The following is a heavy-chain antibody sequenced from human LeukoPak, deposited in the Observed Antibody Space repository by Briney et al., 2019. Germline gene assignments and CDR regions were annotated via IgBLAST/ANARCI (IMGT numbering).Heavy chain of an antibody. CDR3: ARVPSLYKPCFDY. CDR2: IYYSGST. CDR1: GGSISSSSYY. V-gene: IGHV4-39*07. D-gene: IGHD1-14*01. Sequence: SETLSLTCTVSGGSISSSSYYWGWIRQPPGKGLEWIGSIYYSGSTYYNPSLKSRVTISVDTSKNQFSLKLSSVTAADTAVYYCARVPSLYKPCFDYWGQGTLVTVSS. J-gene: IGHJ4*02.